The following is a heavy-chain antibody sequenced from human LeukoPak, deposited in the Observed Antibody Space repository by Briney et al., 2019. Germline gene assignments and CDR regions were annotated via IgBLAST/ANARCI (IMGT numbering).Heavy chain of an antibody. V-gene: IGHV3-30*04. CDR2: ISYDGRNK. J-gene: IGHJ4*02. Sequence: GRSLRLSCAASGFTFSSYAMHWVRQAPGKGLEWVAVISYDGRNKYYADSVKGRFTISRDNSKNTLYLQMNSLRAEDTAVYYCARVRSAAAAMVFYFDYWGQGTLVTVSS. CDR1: GFTFSSYA. CDR3: ARVRSAAAAMVFYFDY. D-gene: IGHD5-18*01.